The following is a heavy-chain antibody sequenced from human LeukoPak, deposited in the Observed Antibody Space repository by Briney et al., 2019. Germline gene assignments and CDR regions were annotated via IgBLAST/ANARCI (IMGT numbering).Heavy chain of an antibody. Sequence: ASVKVSCKASGYTFTSYDINWVRQATGQGLEWMGWMNPNSGNTGYAQKFQGRVTMTRNTSISTAYMELSSLRSEDTAVYYCARADYYGSGSYYIALYYCYYGMDVWGQGTTVTVSS. CDR3: ARADYYGSGSYYIALYYCYYGMDV. CDR1: GYTFTSYD. J-gene: IGHJ6*02. D-gene: IGHD3-10*01. CDR2: MNPNSGNT. V-gene: IGHV1-8*01.